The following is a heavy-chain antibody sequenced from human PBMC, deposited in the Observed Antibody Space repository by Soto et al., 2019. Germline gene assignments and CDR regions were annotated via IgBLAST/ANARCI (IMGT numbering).Heavy chain of an antibody. J-gene: IGHJ4*02. Sequence: ASVKVSCKASGYTFTYYTVHWERQAHGQRREWMGWINAGDGNTKYSPNFQGRVTMTKGTSASIVYMELSSLRSEDTAVYFCTRDYYDSSGYYPKFDYWGQGTLVTVSS. CDR3: TRDYYDSSGYYPKFDY. CDR1: GYTFTYYT. CDR2: INAGDGNT. D-gene: IGHD3-22*01. V-gene: IGHV1-3*01.